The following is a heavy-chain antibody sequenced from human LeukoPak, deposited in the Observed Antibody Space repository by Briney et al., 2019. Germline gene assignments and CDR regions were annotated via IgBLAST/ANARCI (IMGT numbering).Heavy chain of an antibody. V-gene: IGHV3-23*01. CDR2: ISGSGGST. J-gene: IGHJ4*02. CDR3: ARDIYYYDSSGYYYPGGSDY. CDR1: GFTFSSYA. Sequence: GGSLRLSCAASGFTFSSYAMSWVRQAPGKGLEWVSAISGSGGSTYYAHSVKGRFTISRDNAKNSLYLQMNSLRAEDTAVYYCARDIYYYDSSGYYYPGGSDYWGQGTLVTVSS. D-gene: IGHD3-22*01.